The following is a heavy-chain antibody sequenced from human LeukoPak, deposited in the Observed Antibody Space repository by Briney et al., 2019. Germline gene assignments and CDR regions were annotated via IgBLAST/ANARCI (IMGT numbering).Heavy chain of an antibody. CDR2: ISSNGGST. D-gene: IGHD5-12*01. CDR1: GFTFSNFT. V-gene: IGHV3-64*04. CDR3: AKDGTVATISNDFDY. J-gene: IGHJ4*02. Sequence: SGGSLRLSCSASGFTFSNFTMHWVRQAPGKGLEYVSSISSNGGSTYSADSVKGRFTISRDNSKNTLYLQMNSLRAEDTAVYYCAKDGTVATISNDFDYWGQGTLVTVSS.